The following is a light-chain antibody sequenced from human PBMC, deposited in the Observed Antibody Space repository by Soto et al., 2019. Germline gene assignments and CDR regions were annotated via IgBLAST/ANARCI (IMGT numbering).Light chain of an antibody. J-gene: IGKJ5*01. V-gene: IGKV1-33*01. Sequence: DIQMTQSPSSLSASVGDRVALTCQAGQDINKNLIWYQQKPGKATKLLIYDASDLETGVTSRFSGSGSGTGFTFTISSLQPEDLATYDCQQYESLPLTVGQGTRLEI. CDR1: QDINKN. CDR3: QQYESLPLT. CDR2: DAS.